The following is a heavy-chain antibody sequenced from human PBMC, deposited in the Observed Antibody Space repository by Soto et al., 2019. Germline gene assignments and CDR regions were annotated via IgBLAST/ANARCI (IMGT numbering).Heavy chain of an antibody. CDR3: ARDLAKGGGSAGFDY. CDR1: GYTFTVYY. V-gene: IGHV1-2*02. D-gene: IGHD1-26*01. Sequence: SVKVSCKASGYTFTVYYMHWGRQAPVQGLEWMGWINPKSGGTMYPQKFQGRVTMTWDTSISTAYMALTRLRSDDTAVYYCARDLAKGGGSAGFDYWGQGTLVTVSS. J-gene: IGHJ4*02. CDR2: INPKSGGT.